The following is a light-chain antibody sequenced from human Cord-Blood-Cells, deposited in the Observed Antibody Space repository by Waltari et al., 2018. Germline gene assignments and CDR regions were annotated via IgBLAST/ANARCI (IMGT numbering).Light chain of an antibody. CDR2: WAS. CDR1: QSVLYSSNNKNY. V-gene: IGKV4-1*01. CDR3: QQYYSTPYS. J-gene: IGKJ2*03. Sequence: DIVMTQSPDSLAVSLGERATINCKSSQSVLYSSNNKNYLAWYQQKPGQPPKLLIYWASTRESGVPDRFSGSGSETDFTLTISSLQAEDVAVYYCQQYYSTPYSF.